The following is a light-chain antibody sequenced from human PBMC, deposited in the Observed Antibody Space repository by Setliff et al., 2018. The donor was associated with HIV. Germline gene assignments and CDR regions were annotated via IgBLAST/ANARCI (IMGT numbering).Light chain of an antibody. V-gene: IGLV2-14*03. Sequence: QSVLTQPASVSGSPGQSITISCTGTSSDVGGYNYVSWYQQHPGKAPKLMISDVSNRPSGVSNRFSGSKSGNTASLAISGLQAEDKADYYCSSYTSSTPLYVFGTGTKVTVL. CDR2: DVS. J-gene: IGLJ1*01. CDR1: SSDVGGYNY. CDR3: SSYTSSTPLYV.